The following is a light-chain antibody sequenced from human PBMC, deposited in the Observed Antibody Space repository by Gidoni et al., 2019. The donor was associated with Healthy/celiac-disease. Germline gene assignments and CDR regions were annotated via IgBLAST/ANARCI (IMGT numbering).Light chain of an antibody. J-gene: IGLJ2*01. V-gene: IGLV1-44*01. CDR3: AAWDDSLNGSVV. CDR2: SNN. Sequence: QSVLTQPPSASGTPGPGVTISCSGSSSNIGSNTVNWYKQLPGTAPKLLIYSNNQRPSGVPDRFSGSTSGTSASLAISGLQSEDEADYYCAAWDDSLNGSVVFGGGTKLTVL. CDR1: SSNIGSNT.